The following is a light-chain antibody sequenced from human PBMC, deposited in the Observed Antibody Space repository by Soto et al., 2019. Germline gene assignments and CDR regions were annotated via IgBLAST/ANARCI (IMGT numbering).Light chain of an antibody. J-gene: IGKJ4*01. V-gene: IGKV1-33*01. Sequence: IPMTQSPSSLTASVGDRVTITCQASQDISNYLNWYQQKPGKAPKLLIYDASNLETGVPTRFSGSGSGTDFTFTISSLQPEDIATYYCPQYDNLPLTFGGGTNVHI. CDR2: DAS. CDR3: PQYDNLPLT. CDR1: QDISNY.